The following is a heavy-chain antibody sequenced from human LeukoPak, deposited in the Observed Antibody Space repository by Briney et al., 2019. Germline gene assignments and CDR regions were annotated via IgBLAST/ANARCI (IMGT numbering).Heavy chain of an antibody. CDR3: ARDYGDYGGWYYYYGMDV. CDR2: IYHSGST. V-gene: IGHV4-38-2*01. D-gene: IGHD4-17*01. CDR1: GYSISSGYY. Sequence: SETLSLTCAVSGYSISSGYYRGWIRQPPGKGLEWIGSIYHSGSTYYNPSLKSRVTISVDTSKNQFSLKLSSVTAADTAVYYCARDYGDYGGWYYYYGMDVWGKRTTVTVSS. J-gene: IGHJ6*04.